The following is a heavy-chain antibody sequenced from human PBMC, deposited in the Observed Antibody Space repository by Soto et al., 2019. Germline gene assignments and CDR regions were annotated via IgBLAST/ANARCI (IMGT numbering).Heavy chain of an antibody. J-gene: IGHJ3*02. Sequence: QVTLKESGPVLVKPTETLTLTCTVSGFSLSNARMGVSWIRQPPGKALEWLAHIFSNDEKSYSTSLKSRLTISKDTSKSQVVLTMTNKDPVDTATYYCARIPPDYDYTRVGAFDIWGQGTMVTVSS. D-gene: IGHD3-16*01. CDR1: GFSLSNARMG. CDR2: IFSNDEK. CDR3: ARIPPDYDYTRVGAFDI. V-gene: IGHV2-26*01.